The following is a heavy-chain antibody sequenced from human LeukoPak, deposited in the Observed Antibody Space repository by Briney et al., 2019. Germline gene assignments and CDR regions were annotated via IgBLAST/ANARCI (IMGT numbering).Heavy chain of an antibody. V-gene: IGHV4-59*08. D-gene: IGHD3-22*01. CDR2: IYHSGST. CDR3: ARHSLAYYYDSSGYHIFDY. J-gene: IGHJ4*02. Sequence: SETLSLTCTVPGGSISGYYWSWIRQPPGKGLEWIGYIYHSGSTNYNPSLKSRVTISVDTSKNQFSLKLSSVTAADTAVYYCARHSLAYYYDSSGYHIFDYWGQGTLVTVSS. CDR1: GGSISGYY.